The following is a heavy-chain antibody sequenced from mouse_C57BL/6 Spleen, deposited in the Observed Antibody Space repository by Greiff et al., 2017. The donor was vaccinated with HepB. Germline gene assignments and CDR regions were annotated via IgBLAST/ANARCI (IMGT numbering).Heavy chain of an antibody. Sequence: EVMLVESGGDLVKPGGSLKLSCAASGFTFSSYGMSWVRQTPDKRLEWVATISSGGSYTYYPDSVKGRFTISRDNAKNTLYLQMSSLKSEDTAMYYCAREEIYYGYPYWGQGTTLTVSS. CDR1: GFTFSSYG. J-gene: IGHJ2*01. CDR2: ISSGGSYT. CDR3: AREEIYYGYPY. D-gene: IGHD2-2*01. V-gene: IGHV5-6*01.